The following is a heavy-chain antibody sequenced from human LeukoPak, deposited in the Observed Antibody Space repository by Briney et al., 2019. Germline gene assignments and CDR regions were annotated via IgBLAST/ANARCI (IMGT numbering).Heavy chain of an antibody. D-gene: IGHD3-10*01. V-gene: IGHV3-23*01. CDR2: ISGSGGST. Sequence: GGSLRLSCAASGFTFSSYAMSWVRQAPGKGLEWVSGISGSGGSTYYADSVKGRITISRDNSKSTLYLQMNSLRAEDTAVYYCARRTMVRGVDYWGQGTLVTVSS. CDR1: GFTFSSYA. CDR3: ARRTMVRGVDY. J-gene: IGHJ4*02.